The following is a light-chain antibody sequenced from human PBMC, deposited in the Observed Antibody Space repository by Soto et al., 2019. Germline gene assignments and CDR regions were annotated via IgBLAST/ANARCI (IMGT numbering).Light chain of an antibody. CDR2: DVS. V-gene: IGLV2-14*01. CDR3: TSYTSSTTRVV. Sequence: QSALTQPASVSGSPGQSITISCTGTSSDVSGYDSVSWYQQHPGKAPKLMIYDVSNRPSGVSNRFSGSKSGNTASLTISGLQAEDEADYYCTSYTSSTTRVVFGGGTMLTVL. J-gene: IGLJ2*01. CDR1: SSDVSGYDS.